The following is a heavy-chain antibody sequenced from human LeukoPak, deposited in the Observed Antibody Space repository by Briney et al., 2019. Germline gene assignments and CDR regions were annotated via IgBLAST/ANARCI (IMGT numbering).Heavy chain of an antibody. CDR3: ARDFTYCGGDCSNYFDH. J-gene: IGHJ4*02. V-gene: IGHV1-2*02. D-gene: IGHD2-21*01. Sequence: ASVKVSCKASGYTFTGYYMHWVRQAPGQGLEWMGWINPNSGGTNYAQKFQGRVTMTRDTSISTAYMELSRLRSDDTAVYYCARDFTYCGGDCSNYFDHWGQGTLVTVSS. CDR2: INPNSGGT. CDR1: GYTFTGYY.